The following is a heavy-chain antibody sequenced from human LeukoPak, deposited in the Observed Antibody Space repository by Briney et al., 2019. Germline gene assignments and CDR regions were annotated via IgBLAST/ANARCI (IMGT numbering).Heavy chain of an antibody. V-gene: IGHV3-23*01. CDR2: INDSGRRT. D-gene: IGHD2-21*02. Sequence: GGSLRLSCAASGFTFSSYSMNWVRQAPGKGLEWVSLINDSGRRTYYADSVKGRFTISRDNSKNTLYLQMNSLRAEDTAVYYCAKGDLAYCGGDCYDYYYYGMDVWGQGTTVTVSS. J-gene: IGHJ6*02. CDR1: GFTFSSYS. CDR3: AKGDLAYCGGDCYDYYYYGMDV.